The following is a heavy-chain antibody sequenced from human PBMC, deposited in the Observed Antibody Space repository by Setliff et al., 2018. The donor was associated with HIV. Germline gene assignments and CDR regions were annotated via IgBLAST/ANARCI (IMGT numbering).Heavy chain of an antibody. J-gene: IGHJ5*02. CDR1: GGSINKSY. Sequence: SETLSLTCTVSGGSINKSYWNWIRQSPGKGLEWIGYIYTNERTNYNPPLKSRVTISIDTSKNQFFLKLSSVTAEDTAVYYCARRGAFASGWAGDWFAPWGQGTLVTVSS. D-gene: IGHD6-19*01. CDR3: ARRGAFASGWAGDWFAP. V-gene: IGHV4-4*09. CDR2: IYTNERT.